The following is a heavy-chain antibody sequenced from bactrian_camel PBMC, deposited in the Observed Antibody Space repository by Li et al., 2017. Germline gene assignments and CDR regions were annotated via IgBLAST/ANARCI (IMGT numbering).Heavy chain of an antibody. CDR3: AAKVFGGSCYGAPLLEYEYDY. CDR2: IYTLSGTT. CDR1: GSYFSNYW. V-gene: IGHV3S1*01. J-gene: IGHJ4*01. Sequence: QVQLVESGGGSAQAGGSLRLSCVASGSYFSNYWMYWVRQTPGKGLEWVSGIYTLSGTTYYADSVKGRFTISRDNAKTTVYLQMNSLKPEDTGMYYCAAKVFGGSCYGAPLLEYEYDYWGQGTQVTVS. D-gene: IGHD5*01.